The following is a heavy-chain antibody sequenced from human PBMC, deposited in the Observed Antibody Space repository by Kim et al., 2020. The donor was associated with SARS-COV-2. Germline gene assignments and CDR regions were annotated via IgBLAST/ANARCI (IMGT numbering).Heavy chain of an antibody. V-gene: IGHV3-15*01. CDR2: IKSKTDGGTT. J-gene: IGHJ6*02. Sequence: GGSLRLSCAASGFTFSNAWMSWVRQAPGKGLEWVGRIKSKTDGGTTDYAAPVKGRFTISRDDSKNTLYLQMNSLKTEDTAVYYCTTDRPGYYYGSGSRELYYYGMDVWGQGTTVTVSS. CDR1: GFTFSNAW. D-gene: IGHD3-10*01. CDR3: TTDRPGYYYGSGSRELYYYGMDV.